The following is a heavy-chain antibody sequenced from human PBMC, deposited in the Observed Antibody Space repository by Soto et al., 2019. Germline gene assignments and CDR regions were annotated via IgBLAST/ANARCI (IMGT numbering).Heavy chain of an antibody. V-gene: IGHV3-30*18. D-gene: IGHD6-19*01. CDR2: VSQDGRNK. CDR1: GFTFSDYA. Sequence: VQLVESGGGVVQPGRSLRLSCAASGFTFSDYAMHWVRQAPGKGLEWVAVVSQDGRNKNYADSVKGRFTISRDSSKNTVSLEMTSLRAEDTAVYYCAKGGRQWLVTSDFNYWGQGALVTVSS. CDR3: AKGGRQWLVTSDFNY. J-gene: IGHJ4*02.